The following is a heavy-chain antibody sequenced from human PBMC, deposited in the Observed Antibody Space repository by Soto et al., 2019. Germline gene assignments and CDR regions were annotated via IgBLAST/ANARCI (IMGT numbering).Heavy chain of an antibody. J-gene: IGHJ4*02. CDR1: GFTFNAYS. V-gene: IGHV3-23*01. D-gene: IGHD1-1*01. Sequence: GGSLRLSCAASGFTFNAYSLSWVRQAPGKGLEWVSAISTTGGSTYYADSVKGRFTISRDNSQNTLSLQMNSLRAEDTAVYYCERPDGATYNFRYWGQGSLVTVSS. CDR3: ERPDGATYNFRY. CDR2: ISTTGGST.